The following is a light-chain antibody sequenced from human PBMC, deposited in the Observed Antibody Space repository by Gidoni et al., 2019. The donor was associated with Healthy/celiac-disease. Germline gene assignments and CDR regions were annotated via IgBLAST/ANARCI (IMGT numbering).Light chain of an antibody. V-gene: IGKV2-28*01. CDR2: LGS. J-gene: IGKJ2*01. CDR3: MQALQTPMYT. CDR1: QNLLHSNGYYY. Sequence: DIVMTQSPLPLPVTPGETASISCRCRQNLLHSNGYYYLDWYLQKPGQSPQLLIYLGSNRASGVPDRFSGSGSGTDFTLKISRVEAEDVGVYYCMQALQTPMYTFGQGTRLEIK.